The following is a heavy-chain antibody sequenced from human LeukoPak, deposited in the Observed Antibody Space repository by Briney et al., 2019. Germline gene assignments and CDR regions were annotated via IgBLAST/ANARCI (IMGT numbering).Heavy chain of an antibody. CDR1: GFPISTNY. Sequence: GGSLRLSCAASGFPISTNYMSWVRQAPGKGPEWVSIIYSGGNTFYADPVKGRFTISRDSSKNTLFLQIISLRAEDTAVYYCARDHITMIRGVSYYYYGMDVWGQGTTVTVSS. J-gene: IGHJ6*02. CDR2: IYSGGNT. D-gene: IGHD3-10*01. CDR3: ARDHITMIRGVSYYYYGMDV. V-gene: IGHV3-53*01.